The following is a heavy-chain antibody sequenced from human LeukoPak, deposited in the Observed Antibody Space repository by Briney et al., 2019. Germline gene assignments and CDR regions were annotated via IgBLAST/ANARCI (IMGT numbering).Heavy chain of an antibody. CDR2: FHSGGST. V-gene: IGHV3-66*02. CDR1: GFTVSDEY. CDR3: ARDRYSYGFALDC. J-gene: IGHJ4*02. D-gene: IGHD5-18*01. Sequence: PGGSLRLSCAASGFTVSDEYMTWVRQAPGKGLEWVSVFHSGGSTYYADSVEGRFTISRDSSKNTLSLQMNSLRAEDSAVYYCARDRYSYGFALDCWGQGTLVTVSS.